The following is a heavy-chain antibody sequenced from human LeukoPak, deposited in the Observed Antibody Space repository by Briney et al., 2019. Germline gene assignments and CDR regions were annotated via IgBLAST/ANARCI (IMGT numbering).Heavy chain of an antibody. Sequence: GGSLRLSCAASGFTFSSYSMNWVRQAPGKGLEWVSYISSSSSTIYYADSVKGRFTISRDNAKNSLHLQMNSLRPEDTAVYYCVRAAAGSGWFEAFDIWGQGTMVTVSS. CDR2: ISSSSSTI. CDR1: GFTFSSYS. D-gene: IGHD6-19*01. V-gene: IGHV3-48*01. CDR3: VRAAAGSGWFEAFDI. J-gene: IGHJ3*02.